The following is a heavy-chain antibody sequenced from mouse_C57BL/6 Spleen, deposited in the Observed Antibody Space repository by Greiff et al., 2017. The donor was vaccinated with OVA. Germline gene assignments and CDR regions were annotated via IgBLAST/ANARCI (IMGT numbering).Heavy chain of an antibody. CDR3: TTDYSNYVRYAY. Sequence: EVKVVESGAELVRPGASVKLSCTASGFNIKDDYMHWVKQRPEQGLEWIGWIDPENGDTEYASKFQGKATITADTSSNTAYLQLSSLTSEDTAVYYCTTDYSNYVRYAYWGQGTLVTVSA. V-gene: IGHV14-4*01. CDR1: GFNIKDDY. D-gene: IGHD2-5*01. CDR2: IDPENGDT. J-gene: IGHJ3*01.